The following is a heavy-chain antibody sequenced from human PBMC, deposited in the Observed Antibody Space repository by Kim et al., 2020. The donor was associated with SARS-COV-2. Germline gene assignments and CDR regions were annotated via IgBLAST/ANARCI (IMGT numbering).Heavy chain of an antibody. CDR3: ARDLGFLEGSGWFDP. J-gene: IGHJ5*02. D-gene: IGHD3-3*01. CDR1: GGSISSYY. V-gene: IGHV4-59*01. Sequence: SETLSLTCTVSGGSISSYYWSWIRQPPGKGLEWIGYIYYSGSTNYNPSLKSRVTISVDTSKNQFSLKLSSVTAADTAVYYCARDLGFLEGSGWFDPWGQGTLVTVSS. CDR2: IYYSGST.